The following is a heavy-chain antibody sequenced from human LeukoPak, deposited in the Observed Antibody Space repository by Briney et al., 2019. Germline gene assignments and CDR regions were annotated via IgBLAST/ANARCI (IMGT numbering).Heavy chain of an antibody. J-gene: IGHJ4*02. CDR2: IIPILGIA. V-gene: IGHV1-69*04. Sequence: SVKVSCKASRGTFSSYTISWVRQAPGQGLEWMGRIIPILGIANYAQKFQGRVTITADKSTSTAYMELSSLRSEDTAVYYCARDSLGRDGYNYDYWGQGTLVTVSS. D-gene: IGHD5-24*01. CDR1: RGTFSSYT. CDR3: ARDSLGRDGYNYDY.